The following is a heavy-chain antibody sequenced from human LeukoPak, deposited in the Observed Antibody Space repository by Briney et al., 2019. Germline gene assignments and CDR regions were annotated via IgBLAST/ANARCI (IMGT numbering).Heavy chain of an antibody. Sequence: GGSLRLSCAASGFTFSSYGMHWVRQAPGKGLAWVAFIRYDGSNKYYADSVKGRFTISRDNSKNTLYLQMNSLRAEDTAVYYCAKDLFRIAARPYLDYWGQGTLVTVSS. D-gene: IGHD6-6*01. CDR3: AKDLFRIAARPYLDY. V-gene: IGHV3-30*02. CDR1: GFTFSSYG. J-gene: IGHJ4*02. CDR2: IRYDGSNK.